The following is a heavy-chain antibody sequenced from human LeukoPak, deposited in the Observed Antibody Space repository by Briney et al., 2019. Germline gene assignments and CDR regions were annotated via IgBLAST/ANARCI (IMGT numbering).Heavy chain of an antibody. J-gene: IGHJ4*02. V-gene: IGHV3-13*01. CDR1: GFTFSSYD. CDR2: IGTAGDT. Sequence: PGGSLRLSCAASGFTFSSYDMHWVRQTTGKGLEWVSSIGTAGDTYYPGSVRGRFTISRENAKNSVYLQMNSLRAEDTAIYYCAIAGGSTGWYSYGYWGQGTLVAVSS. CDR3: AIAGGSTGWYSYGY. D-gene: IGHD6-19*01.